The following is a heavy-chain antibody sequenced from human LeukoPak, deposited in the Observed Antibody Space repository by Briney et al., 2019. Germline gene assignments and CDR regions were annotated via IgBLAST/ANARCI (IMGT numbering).Heavy chain of an antibody. J-gene: IGHJ4*02. V-gene: IGHV3-21*01. CDR3: ASLLGGHSSGWSAFAY. D-gene: IGHD6-19*01. CDR2: ISSSSSYI. Sequence: GGSLRLSCAASGFTFSSYSMNWVRQAPGKGLEWVSSISSSSSYIYYADSVKGRFTISRDNSKNSLYLQMNSLRAEETAVYYCASLLGGHSSGWSAFAYCGQGTLVTVYS. CDR1: GFTFSSYS.